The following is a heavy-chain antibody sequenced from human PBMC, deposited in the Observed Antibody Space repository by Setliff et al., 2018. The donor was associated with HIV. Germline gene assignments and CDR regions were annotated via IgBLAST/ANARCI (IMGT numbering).Heavy chain of an antibody. CDR3: ARGYGGTYYSDSSGYYYKVDAFDI. J-gene: IGHJ3*02. Sequence: LSLTCTVSGGSISTSSFSWGWVRQSPGRGLEWIGSIFYGGRTYYNPSLRSRLTMSEDTSKIQSSLELRSLTAADTAVYYCARGYGGTYYSDSSGYYYKVDAFDIWGQGTVVTVSS. CDR2: IFYGGRT. D-gene: IGHD3-22*01. CDR1: GGSISTSSFS. V-gene: IGHV4-39*07.